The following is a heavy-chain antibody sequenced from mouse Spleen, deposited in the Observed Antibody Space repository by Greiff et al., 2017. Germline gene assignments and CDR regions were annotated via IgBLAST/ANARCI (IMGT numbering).Heavy chain of an antibody. V-gene: IGHV14-3*02. CDR1: GFNIKDTY. Sequence: EVKLVESGAELVKPGASVKLSCTASGFNIKDTYMHWVKQRPEQGLEWIGRIDPANGNTKYDPKFQGKATITADTSSNTAYLQLSSLTSEDTAVYYCASFSLAWFAYWGQGTLVTVSA. CDR2: IDPANGNT. J-gene: IGHJ3*01. CDR3: ASFSLAWFAY. D-gene: IGHD6-2*01.